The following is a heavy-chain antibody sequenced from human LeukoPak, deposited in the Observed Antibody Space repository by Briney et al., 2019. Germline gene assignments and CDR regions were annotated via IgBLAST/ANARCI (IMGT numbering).Heavy chain of an antibody. Sequence: ETLSLTCTVSGGSISSYYWSWVRLAPGKGLEWVSVIYSGGSTYYADSVKGRFTISRDNSKNTLYLQMNSLRAEDTAVYYCARRPDYYYYYGMDVWGQGTTVTVSS. J-gene: IGHJ6*02. CDR3: ARRPDYYYYYGMDV. CDR1: GGSISSYY. D-gene: IGHD2-2*01. CDR2: IYSGGST. V-gene: IGHV3-66*01.